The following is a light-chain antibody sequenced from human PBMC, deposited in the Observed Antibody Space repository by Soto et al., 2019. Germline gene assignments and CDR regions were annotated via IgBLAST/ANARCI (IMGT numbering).Light chain of an antibody. Sequence: QSVLTQPPSTSGAPGQSVTLSCTGTSRDVCGYNYFSWYQQHPGKAPKLMIYEVRKRPSGVPDRFSGSKSGTPASLAIRGLRSEDEAEYYCAAWDDSLSGGVFGTGTKVTVL. J-gene: IGLJ1*01. CDR2: EVR. V-gene: IGLV2-8*01. CDR1: SRDVCGYNY. CDR3: AAWDDSLSGGV.